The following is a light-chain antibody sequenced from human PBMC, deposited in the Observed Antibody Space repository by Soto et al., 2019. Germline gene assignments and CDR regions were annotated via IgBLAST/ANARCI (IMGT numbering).Light chain of an antibody. V-gene: IGLV2-23*03. CDR3: CSYAGFSTVV. Sequence: QSVLTQPASVSGSPGQSITISCTGTSRDIGSYNLVSWYQQHPGKAPKLMIYEGSKRPSGVSNRFSASKSGNTASLTISGLQAEDEGDYYCCSYAGFSTVVFGTGTKVTVL. CDR1: SRDIGSYNL. J-gene: IGLJ1*01. CDR2: EGS.